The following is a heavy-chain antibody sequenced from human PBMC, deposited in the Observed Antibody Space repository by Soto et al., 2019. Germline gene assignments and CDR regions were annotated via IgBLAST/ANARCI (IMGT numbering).Heavy chain of an antibody. CDR1: GDRFTDYY. D-gene: IGHD5-12*01. CDR3: ARESGGATATLDYYYFYMDV. Sequence: QVQLVQSGAEVKEPGASVTVSCRASGDRFTDYYMHWVRQAPGQGLEWMGWINPNSGVTKYAQKFQGWATMTMATSIRTVYMQLSRLRFDDTAIYYRARESGGATATLDYYYFYMDVWGTGTTVTGSS. CDR2: INPNSGVT. V-gene: IGHV1-2*04. J-gene: IGHJ6*03.